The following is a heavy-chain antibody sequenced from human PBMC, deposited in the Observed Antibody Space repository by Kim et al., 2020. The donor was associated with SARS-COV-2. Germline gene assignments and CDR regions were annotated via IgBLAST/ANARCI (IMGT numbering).Heavy chain of an antibody. D-gene: IGHD5-18*01. V-gene: IGHV3-23*01. J-gene: IGHJ4*01. CDR3: AKSPSGYSNGSERDSFD. CDR2: ISGSGGSK. Sequence: GGSLRLFCAASGFTFSSYAMSWVRQAPGKGLEWVSAISGSGGSKYYADSVKGRFTISRDNSKKTLYLQMNSLRAEDTAANYCAKSPSGYSNGSERDSFD. CDR1: GFTFSSYA.